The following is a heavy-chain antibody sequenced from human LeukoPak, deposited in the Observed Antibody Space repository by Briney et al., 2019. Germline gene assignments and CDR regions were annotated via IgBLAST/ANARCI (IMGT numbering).Heavy chain of an antibody. CDR1: GYTLTSYG. CDR2: ISAYNGNT. Sequence: GASVKVSCKASGYTLTSYGISWVRQAPGQGLEWMGWISAYNGNTNYAQKLQGRVTMTTDTSTSTAYMELRSLRSDDTAVYYCAGVRSTAMVFDYWGQGTLVTVSS. V-gene: IGHV1-18*01. J-gene: IGHJ4*02. D-gene: IGHD5-18*01. CDR3: AGVRSTAMVFDY.